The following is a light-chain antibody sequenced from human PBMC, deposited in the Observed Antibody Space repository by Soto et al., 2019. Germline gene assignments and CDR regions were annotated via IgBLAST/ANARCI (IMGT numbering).Light chain of an antibody. CDR1: QSLADTDGDTY. CDR2: KVS. V-gene: IGKV2-24*01. CDR3: MPGTYFPHT. J-gene: IGKJ2*01. Sequence: DVVLTQTPLSSPFTLGQPASISCRSSQSLADTDGDTYLSWLQQRPDQPPRPLIDKVSTRFSGVADRVSGSVAGTDFTLKISRVEAEDVWVCYCMPGTYFPHTFGQGTKLEIK.